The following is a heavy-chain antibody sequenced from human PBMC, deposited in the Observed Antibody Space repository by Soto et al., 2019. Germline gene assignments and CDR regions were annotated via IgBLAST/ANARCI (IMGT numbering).Heavy chain of an antibody. CDR1: GGSITSGTYY. CDR2: IHYSGST. Sequence: SSETLSLTCSVSGGSITSGTYYWSWIRQHPGKGLEWIGYIHYSGSTYYNPSLKSRVAISLDTSKNQFSLKLSSVTAADTAVYYCASDLGDSGAFHIWGQGTMVTVSS. CDR3: ASDLGDSGAFHI. V-gene: IGHV4-31*03. D-gene: IGHD4-17*01. J-gene: IGHJ3*02.